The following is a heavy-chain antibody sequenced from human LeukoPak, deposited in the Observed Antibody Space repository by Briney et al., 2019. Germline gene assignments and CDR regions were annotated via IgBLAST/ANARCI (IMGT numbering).Heavy chain of an antibody. CDR3: ARAPVSGWGNCGGDCSSFDY. D-gene: IGHD2-21*02. CDR1: GYSFTSYW. V-gene: IGHV5-51*01. Sequence: GESLKISCKGSGYSFTSYWIGWVRQMPGKGLEWMGTIYPGDSDTRYSPSFQGQVTISADKSISTAYLQWSSLKASDTAMYCCARAPVSGWGNCGGDCSSFDYWGQGTLVTVSS. J-gene: IGHJ4*02. CDR2: IYPGDSDT.